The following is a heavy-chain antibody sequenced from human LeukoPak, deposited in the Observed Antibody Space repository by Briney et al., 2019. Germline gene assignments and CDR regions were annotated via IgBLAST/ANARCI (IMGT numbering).Heavy chain of an antibody. V-gene: IGHV1-2*02. Sequence: ASVNVSCKASGYTFTGYYMQWVRQAPGQGLEWMGWINPNRGGTNYAQECQGRGTNTRGTAISTAYMELSRLRSDDTAVSYCARPDLAILAFDIWGQGTMVTVSS. CDR1: GYTFTGYY. CDR2: INPNRGGT. D-gene: IGHD2-2*01. CDR3: ARPDLAILAFDI. J-gene: IGHJ3*02.